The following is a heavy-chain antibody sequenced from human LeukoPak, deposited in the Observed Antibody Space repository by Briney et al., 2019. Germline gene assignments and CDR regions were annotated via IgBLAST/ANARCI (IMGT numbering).Heavy chain of an antibody. CDR1: GFTLRSDV. CDR2: ISGSGDST. CDR3: AKDRLLNCRGDCYIFDY. V-gene: IGHV3-23*01. D-gene: IGHD2-21*02. Sequence: GGSLRLSCVSSGFTLRSDVMNWVRQTPWKGLEWVSSISGSGDSTFYADSVKGRFSISRDNSKNTLYLQVNGLRTEDTAVYYCAKDRLLNCRGDCYIFDYWGQGTVVTVSS. J-gene: IGHJ4*02.